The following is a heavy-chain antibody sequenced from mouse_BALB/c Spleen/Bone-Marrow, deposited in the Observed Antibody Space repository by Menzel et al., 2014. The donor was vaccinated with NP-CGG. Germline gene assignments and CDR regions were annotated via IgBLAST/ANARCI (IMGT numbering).Heavy chain of an antibody. J-gene: IGHJ3*01. CDR1: GFTFSDYY. Sequence: EVMLVESGGNLMKPGGSLKLSCAASGFTFSDYYMYWVRQTPEKRLEWVATISDGGSYTYYPDSVKGRFTISRDNAKNSLYLQMNSLKSEDSAMYYCARGGAHYYGRGFTYWGQGTLVTVSA. D-gene: IGHD1-2*01. V-gene: IGHV5-4*02. CDR2: ISDGGSYT. CDR3: ARGGAHYYGRGFTY.